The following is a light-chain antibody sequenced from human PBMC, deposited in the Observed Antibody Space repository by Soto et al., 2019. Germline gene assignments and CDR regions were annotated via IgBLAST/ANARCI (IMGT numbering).Light chain of an antibody. Sequence: DIQLTQSPSALSASVGERATISCRASQSISSWLAWYQQKPGKAPKLLIYDASNVGSGVPSRFSGSGSGTEITLTISSLQPDDFATYYCQQYHTWTFGQGTKVDIK. J-gene: IGKJ1*01. CDR2: DAS. CDR1: QSISSW. V-gene: IGKV1-5*01. CDR3: QQYHTWT.